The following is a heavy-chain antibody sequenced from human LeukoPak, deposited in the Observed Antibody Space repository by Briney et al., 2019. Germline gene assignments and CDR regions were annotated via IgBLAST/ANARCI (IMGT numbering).Heavy chain of an antibody. CDR2: ISVSGGST. CDR1: GFTFSNYA. Sequence: PGGSLRLSCAASGFTFSNYALNWVRQAPGKGLEWVSTISVSGGSTYYVGSVKGRFTISRDNSKNTLYLQMNSLRAEDTAVYYCAKGGLSSINDYFDYWGQGTLVTVSS. CDR3: AKGGLSSINDYFDY. V-gene: IGHV3-23*01. J-gene: IGHJ4*02. D-gene: IGHD6-13*01.